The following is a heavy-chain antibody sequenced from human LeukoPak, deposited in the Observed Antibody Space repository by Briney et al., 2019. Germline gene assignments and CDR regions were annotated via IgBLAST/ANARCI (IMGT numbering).Heavy chain of an antibody. D-gene: IGHD3-22*01. CDR3: SRVAYDSSGYYYGYYYGMDV. J-gene: IGHJ6*02. CDR2: IYYSGST. Sequence: PSETLSLTCTVSGGSISSHYWSWIRQPPGKGLEWIGYIYYSGSTNYNPSLKSRVTISVDTSKNQFSLKLSSVTAADTAVYYCSRVAYDSSGYYYGYYYGMDVWGQGTTVTVSS. V-gene: IGHV4-59*08. CDR1: GGSISSHY.